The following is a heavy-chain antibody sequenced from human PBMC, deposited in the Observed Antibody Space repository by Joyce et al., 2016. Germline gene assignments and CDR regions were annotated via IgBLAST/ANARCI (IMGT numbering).Heavy chain of an antibody. CDR2: IYVSGST. J-gene: IGHJ4*02. CDR3: ARRGVARYFFDY. D-gene: IGHD2-8*01. Sequence: DVQLEASGGGLTPPGGSLSFSCAASGLDVSTNYISWVRQAPGKGLVWVSIIYVSGSTYYADAVKGRFTISRDLSKNTVYLDMNNLRAEDTAIYYCARRGVARYFFDYWGQGSLVSVSS. V-gene: IGHV3-53*01. CDR1: GLDVSTNY.